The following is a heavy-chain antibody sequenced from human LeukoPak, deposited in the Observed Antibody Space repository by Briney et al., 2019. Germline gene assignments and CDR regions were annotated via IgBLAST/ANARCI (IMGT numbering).Heavy chain of an antibody. D-gene: IGHD3-3*01. CDR3: AGGRFLEWLLYPFFDY. CDR2: IYYSGST. CDR1: GGSISSYY. V-gene: IGHV4-59*08. J-gene: IGHJ4*02. Sequence: SETVSLTCTVSGGSISSYYWSWIRQPPGKGLEWIGYIYYSGSTNYNPSLKSRVTISVDTSKNQFSLKLSSVTAADTAVYYCAGGRFLEWLLYPFFDYWGQGTLVTVSS.